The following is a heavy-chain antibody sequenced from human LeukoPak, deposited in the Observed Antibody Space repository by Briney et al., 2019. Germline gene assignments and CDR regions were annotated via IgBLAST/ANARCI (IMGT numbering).Heavy chain of an antibody. CDR3: ARLIYSSGWYSDY. J-gene: IGHJ4*02. CDR2: IYTSGST. CDR1: VGSISGYY. V-gene: IGHV4-4*07. Sequence: PSETLSLTCTVSVGSISGYYWSWIRQPAGKGLEWIGRIYTSGSTSYNPSLKSRVTMSVDTSKNQFSLKLSSVTAADTAVYYCARLIYSSGWYSDYWDQGTLVTVSS. D-gene: IGHD6-19*01.